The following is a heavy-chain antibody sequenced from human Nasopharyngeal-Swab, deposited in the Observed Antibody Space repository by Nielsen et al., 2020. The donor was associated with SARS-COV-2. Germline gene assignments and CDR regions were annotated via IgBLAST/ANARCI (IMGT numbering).Heavy chain of an antibody. CDR2: ITSSSSTR. CDR3: AKDLLKYCSGGSCYAGFYYYYGMDV. Sequence: GGSLRLSCAASGFAFTDYSMDWVRQAPGKGLEWVSYITSSSSTRYYADSVKGRFTVSRDNAKNTLYLQMNSLRAEDTAVYYCAKDLLKYCSGGSCYAGFYYYYGMDVWGQGTTVTVSS. J-gene: IGHJ6*02. V-gene: IGHV3-48*01. CDR1: GFAFTDYS. D-gene: IGHD2-15*01.